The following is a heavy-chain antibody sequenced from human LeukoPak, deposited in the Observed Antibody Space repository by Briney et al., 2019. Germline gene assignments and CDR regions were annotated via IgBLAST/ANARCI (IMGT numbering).Heavy chain of an antibody. CDR2: ISSSGSTI. CDR3: ARVSGSYYGHDAFDI. Sequence: GGSLRLSCAAYGFTFSSYEMNWVRQAPGKGLEWVSYISSSGSTICYADSVKGRFTISRDNAKNSLYLQMNSLRAEDTAVYYCARVSGSYYGHDAFDIWGQGTMVTVSS. D-gene: IGHD1-26*01. J-gene: IGHJ3*02. V-gene: IGHV3-48*03. CDR1: GFTFSSYE.